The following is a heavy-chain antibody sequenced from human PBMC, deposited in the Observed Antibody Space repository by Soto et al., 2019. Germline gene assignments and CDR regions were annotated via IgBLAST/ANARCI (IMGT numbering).Heavy chain of an antibody. CDR2: MNPNSGNT. CDR1: GYTFTSYD. V-gene: IGHV1-8*01. D-gene: IGHD3-10*01. Sequence: ASVKVSCKASGYTFTSYDINWVRQATGQGLEWMGWMNPNSGNTGYAQKFQGRVTMTRNTSISTAYMELSSLRSEDTAVYYCARGESGLGGYYYYMDVCGKGTTVTVSS. CDR3: ARGESGLGGYYYYMDV. J-gene: IGHJ6*03.